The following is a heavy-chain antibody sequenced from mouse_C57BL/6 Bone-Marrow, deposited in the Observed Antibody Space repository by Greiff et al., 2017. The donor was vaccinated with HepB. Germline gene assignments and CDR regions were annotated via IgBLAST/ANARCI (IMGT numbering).Heavy chain of an antibody. CDR1: GFTFSDYG. Sequence: EVHLVESGGGLVQPGGSLKLSCAASGFTFSDYGMAWVRQAPRKGPEWVAFISNLAYSIYYADTVTGRFTISRENAKNTLYLEMSSLRSEDTAMYYCARQGDYDEGFAYWGQGTLVTVSA. CDR3: ARQGDYDEGFAY. D-gene: IGHD2-4*01. J-gene: IGHJ3*01. V-gene: IGHV5-15*01. CDR2: ISNLAYSI.